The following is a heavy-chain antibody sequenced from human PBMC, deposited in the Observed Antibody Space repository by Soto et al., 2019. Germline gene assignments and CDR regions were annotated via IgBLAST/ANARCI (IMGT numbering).Heavy chain of an antibody. J-gene: IGHJ3*02. CDR1: GGTFSSYA. CDR3: ARAPRMAVAGTGAAFDI. V-gene: IGHV1-69*01. D-gene: IGHD6-19*01. Sequence: QVHLVQSGAEVKKPGSSVKVSCKASGGTFSSYAISWVRQAPGQGLEWMGGIIPIFGTANYAQKFQGRVTITADESTSTAYMELSSLRSEDTAVYYCARAPRMAVAGTGAAFDIWGQGTMVTVSS. CDR2: IIPIFGTA.